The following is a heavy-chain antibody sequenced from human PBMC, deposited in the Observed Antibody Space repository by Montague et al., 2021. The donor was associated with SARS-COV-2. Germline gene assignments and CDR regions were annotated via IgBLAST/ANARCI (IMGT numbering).Heavy chain of an antibody. J-gene: IGHJ5*02. CDR3: ARGIGWRSRVIFDS. V-gene: IGHV2-70*20. CDR1: GFSLSTSGMC. CDR2: IDRDDE. Sequence: PALVKPTQTLTLTCTFSGFSLSTSGMCVSWVRQPPGKALEWLALIDRDDEYYNTSLKTRLTISKDTSKNQAVLTLTNMDPVDTATYFCARGIGWRSRVIFDSGGQGSLVSVSS. D-gene: IGHD1-26*01.